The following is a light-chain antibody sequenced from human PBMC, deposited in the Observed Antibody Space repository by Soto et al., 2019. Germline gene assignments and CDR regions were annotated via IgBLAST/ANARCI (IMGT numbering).Light chain of an antibody. Sequence: QLVLAQSSSASASLGSSVKLTCTLSRGHSSFIIAWHQQQPGKAPRYLMKLEGSGIYNKGSGVPDRFSGSSSGADRYLTISNLQFEDEADYYCETWDSDTRVFGGGTKVTVL. J-gene: IGLJ3*02. CDR1: RGHSSFI. CDR3: ETWDSDTRV. CDR2: LEGSGIY. V-gene: IGLV4-60*02.